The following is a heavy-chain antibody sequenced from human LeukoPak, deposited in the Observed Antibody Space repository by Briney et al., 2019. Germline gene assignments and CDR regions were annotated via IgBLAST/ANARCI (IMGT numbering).Heavy chain of an antibody. J-gene: IGHJ4*02. CDR3: ARSYYYDSSGSFDY. Sequence: SETLSLTCTVSGGSISSSSYYWGWIRQPPGKGLEWIGSIYYSGSTYYNPSLKSRVTISVDTSKNQFSLKLSSVTAADTAVYYCARSYYYDSSGSFDYWGQGTLVTVSS. D-gene: IGHD3-22*01. CDR2: IYYSGST. V-gene: IGHV4-39*07. CDR1: GGSISSSSYY.